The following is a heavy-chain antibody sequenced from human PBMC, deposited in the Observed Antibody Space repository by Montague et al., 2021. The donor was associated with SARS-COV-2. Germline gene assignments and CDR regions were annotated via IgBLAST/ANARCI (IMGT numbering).Heavy chain of an antibody. J-gene: IGHJ4*02. V-gene: IGHV4-59*01. CDR1: GGSISSYY. Sequence: SETLSLTCTVSGGSISSYYWSWIRQPPGKGLEWIGYIYYSGSTNYNPSLKSRVTISVDTSKNLFSLKLSSVTAADTAVYYCARGDVDTAMVYYFDYWGQGTLVTVSS. D-gene: IGHD5-18*01. CDR3: ARGDVDTAMVYYFDY. CDR2: IYYSGST.